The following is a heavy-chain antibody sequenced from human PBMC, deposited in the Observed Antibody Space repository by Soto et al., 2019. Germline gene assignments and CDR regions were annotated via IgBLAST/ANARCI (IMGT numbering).Heavy chain of an antibody. CDR2: ISYDGSNK. CDR3: ARDDHNWYYYYGMDV. CDR1: GFTFSSYA. J-gene: IGHJ6*02. Sequence: SLRLSCAASGFTFSSYAMHWVRQAPGKGLEWVAVISYDGSNKYYADSVKGRFTISRDNSKNTLYLQMNSLRAEDTAVYYCARDDHNWYYYYGMDVWGQGTTVTVSS. V-gene: IGHV3-30-3*01.